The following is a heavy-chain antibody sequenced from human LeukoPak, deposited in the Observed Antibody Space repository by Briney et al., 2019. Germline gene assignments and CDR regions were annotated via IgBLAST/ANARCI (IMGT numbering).Heavy chain of an antibody. CDR3: AKEMKSGGWPFDY. D-gene: IGHD2-15*01. Sequence: GGSLRLSCAASGFTFSTFAMSWVRQAPGKRLEWVSGISDGGDYTYYADSVKGRFTISRDNSKNTLFLQMNSQRADDTALYYCAKEMKSGGWPFDYWGQGALVTVSS. J-gene: IGHJ4*02. CDR2: ISDGGDYT. V-gene: IGHV3-23*01. CDR1: GFTFSTFA.